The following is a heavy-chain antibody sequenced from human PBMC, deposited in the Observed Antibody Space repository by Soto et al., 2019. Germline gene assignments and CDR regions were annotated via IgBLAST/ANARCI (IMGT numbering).Heavy chain of an antibody. CDR2: INHSGST. V-gene: IGHV4-34*01. Sequence: SETLSLTCAVYGGSFSGYYWSWIRQPPGKGLEWIGEINHSGSTNYNPSLKSRVTISVDTSKNQFSLKLSSVTAADTAVYYCARGPYGSGSYPHYYYGMDVWGQGTTVT. CDR3: ARGPYGSGSYPHYYYGMDV. CDR1: GGSFSGYY. J-gene: IGHJ6*02. D-gene: IGHD3-10*01.